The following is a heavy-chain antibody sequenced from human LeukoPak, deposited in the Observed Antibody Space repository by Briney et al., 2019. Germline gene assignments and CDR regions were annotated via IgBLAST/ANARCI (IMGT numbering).Heavy chain of an antibody. CDR2: IIPIFGTA. CDR3: ARADLSPWYSLNEPYNWFDP. D-gene: IGHD6-13*01. CDR1: GGTFSSYA. J-gene: IGHJ5*02. Sequence: SVKVSCKASGGTFSSYAISWVRQAPGQGLEWMGGIIPIFGTANYAQKFQGRVTITADESTSTAYMELSSLRSEDTAVYYCARADLSPWYSLNEPYNWFDPWGQGTLVTVSS. V-gene: IGHV1-69*13.